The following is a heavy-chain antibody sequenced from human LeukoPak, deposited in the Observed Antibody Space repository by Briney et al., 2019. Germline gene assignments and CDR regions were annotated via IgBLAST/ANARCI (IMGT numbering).Heavy chain of an antibody. CDR2: IIPIFGTA. D-gene: IGHD3-22*01. J-gene: IGHJ4*02. CDR1: GGTFSSYI. CDR3: VGHSSGSKDY. V-gene: IGHV1-69*06. Sequence: SVKVSCKASGGTFSSYIMNWVRQAPGQGLECIGVIIPIFGTAHYAQKFQGRVTITADKSTRTVYMELSSLRSEDTAVYYCVGHSSGSKDYWGQGTLVTVSS.